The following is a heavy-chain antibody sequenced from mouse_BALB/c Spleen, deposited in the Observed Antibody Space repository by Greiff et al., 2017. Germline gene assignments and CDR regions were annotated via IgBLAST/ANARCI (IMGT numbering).Heavy chain of an antibody. CDR2: ISSCSSSI. CDR3: ARGGLLMDYDVRVAMDY. D-gene: IGHD2-4*01. J-gene: IGHJ4*01. V-gene: IGHV5-17*02. Sequence: EVKLMESGGGLVQPGGSRKLSCAASGFTFSSFGMHWVRQAPETGLEWVAYISSCSSSIYYADTVKGRFTISRDNPKNTLFLQMTSLRSEDTAMYYCARGGLLMDYDVRVAMDYWGQGTSVTVSS. CDR1: GFTFSSFG.